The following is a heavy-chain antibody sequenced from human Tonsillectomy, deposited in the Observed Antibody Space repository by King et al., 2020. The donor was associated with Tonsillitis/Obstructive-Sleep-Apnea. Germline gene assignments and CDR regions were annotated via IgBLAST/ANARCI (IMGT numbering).Heavy chain of an antibody. CDR1: GGSISSYY. J-gene: IGHJ6*03. CDR3: ARAALYYYMDV. V-gene: IGHV4-59*01. Sequence: VPLQESGPGLVKPSETLSLTCTVSGGSISSYYWSWIRQPPGKGLEWIGYIYYSGSTNYNPSLKSRVTISADTSKNQFSLKLSSVTAADTAVYYCARAALYYYMDVWGKGTTVTVS. CDR2: IYYSGST.